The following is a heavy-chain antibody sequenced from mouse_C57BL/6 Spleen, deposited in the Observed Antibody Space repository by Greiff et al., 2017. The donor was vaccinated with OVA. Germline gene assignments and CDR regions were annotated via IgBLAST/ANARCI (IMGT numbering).Heavy chain of an antibody. CDR3: ARDYYGSSLFDY. Sequence: EVQRVESGGGLVKPGGSLKLSCAASGFTFSSYTMSWVRQTPEKRLEWVATISGGGGNTYYPDSVKGRFTISRDNAKNTLYLQMSSLRSEDTALYYCARDYYGSSLFDYWGQGTTLTVSS. V-gene: IGHV5-9*04. D-gene: IGHD1-1*01. J-gene: IGHJ2*01. CDR1: GFTFSSYT. CDR2: ISGGGGNT.